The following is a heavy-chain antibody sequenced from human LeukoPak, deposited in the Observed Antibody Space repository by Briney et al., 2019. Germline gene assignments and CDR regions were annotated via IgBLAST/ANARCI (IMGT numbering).Heavy chain of an antibody. CDR1: GYTFTSYN. CDR2: ISPSGGST. D-gene: IGHD5-24*01. Sequence: GASVKVSCEASGYTFTSYNIHWVRQAPGQGLEWMGIISPSGGSTTYAQKFQGRVTMTRDTSTGTVYMELSSLRSEDTAVYWCAREMATVTGFDFWGQGTLVPVSS. CDR3: AREMATVTGFDF. V-gene: IGHV1-46*03. J-gene: IGHJ4*02.